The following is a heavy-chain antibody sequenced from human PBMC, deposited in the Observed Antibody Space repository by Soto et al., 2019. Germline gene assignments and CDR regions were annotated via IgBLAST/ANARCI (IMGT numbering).Heavy chain of an antibody. V-gene: IGHV4-4*07. Sequence: SETLSLTCTVSGGSINTFYWSRVRQPAGKGLEWIGRIFSSGSTSFNPSLESRVAMSVDTSKNHFSLNLSSVTAADMAVYYCAREGSYSAYNFAHGIQLWSFDFWGQGALVTVSS. D-gene: IGHD5-12*01. CDR1: GGSINTFY. J-gene: IGHJ4*02. CDR2: IFSSGST. CDR3: AREGSYSAYNFAHGIQLWSFDF.